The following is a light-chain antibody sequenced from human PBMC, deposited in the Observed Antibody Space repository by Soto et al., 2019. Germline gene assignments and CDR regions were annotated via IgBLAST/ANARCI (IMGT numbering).Light chain of an antibody. V-gene: IGKV3-20*01. CDR2: GAS. CDR3: QQYGSSPPIT. Sequence: ESGLTQSPGSLYLSPGDIATLSFSASQSSISGFLAWYQQKPGQAPRLLLYGASTRATGIPDWFSGSGSGTAFTLTISRLEPADFAVYYCQQYGSSPPITFGQGTRLEI. J-gene: IGKJ5*01. CDR1: QSSISGF.